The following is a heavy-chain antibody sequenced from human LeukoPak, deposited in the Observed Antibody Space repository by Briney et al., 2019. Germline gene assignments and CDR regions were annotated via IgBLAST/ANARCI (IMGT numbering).Heavy chain of an antibody. CDR2: INPNSGGT. V-gene: IGHV1-2*02. CDR3: ARVSVRGWSWGWFDP. CDR1: GYTFTGYY. Sequence: ASVKVSCKASGYTFTGYYMHWVRQAPGQGLEWMGWINPNSGGTNYAQKFQGRVTMTRDTSISTAYMELSRLRSDDTAAYYCARVSVRGWSWGWFDPWGQGTLVTVSS. D-gene: IGHD6-19*01. J-gene: IGHJ5*02.